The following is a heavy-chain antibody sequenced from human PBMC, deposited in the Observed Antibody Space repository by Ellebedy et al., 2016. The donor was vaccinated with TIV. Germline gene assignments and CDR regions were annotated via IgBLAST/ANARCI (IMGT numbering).Heavy chain of an antibody. CDR2: INSAWTST. CDR1: GFTFSNYW. D-gene: IGHD2-21*02. J-gene: IGHJ6*02. V-gene: IGHV3-74*01. Sequence: GESLKISCVASGFTFSNYWMQWFRHPPARAPLWVSRINSAWTSTAYAASVKGRFTISRDNAKNMLYLQMNSLTAEDTAVYYCASLPVVTSPHKKVDVWGQGTTVTVSS. CDR3: ASLPVVTSPHKKVDV.